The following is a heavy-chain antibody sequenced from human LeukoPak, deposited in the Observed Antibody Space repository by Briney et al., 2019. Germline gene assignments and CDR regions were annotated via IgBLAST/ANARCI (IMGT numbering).Heavy chain of an antibody. CDR2: IKSKTDGGTT. D-gene: IGHD3-22*01. V-gene: IGHV3-15*01. J-gene: IGHJ4*02. CDR1: GFTSSDAW. Sequence: GGSLRLSCGASGFTSSDAWMTWLRQVPGKGLEWVGRIKSKTDGGTTDYAAPVKGRFTISRDDSKNTLYLQMNSLKTEDTAVYYCTITYYYDRSGYHYFDYWGQGTLVTVSS. CDR3: TITYYYDRSGYHYFDY.